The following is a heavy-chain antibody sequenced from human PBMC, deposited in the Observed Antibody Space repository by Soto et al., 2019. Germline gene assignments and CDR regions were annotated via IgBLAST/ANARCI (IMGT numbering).Heavy chain of an antibody. CDR2: IYYSGST. J-gene: IGHJ6*01. D-gene: IGHD2-2*01. Sequence: SETLSLTCTVSGGSISSGDYYWSWIRHPPGKGLEWIGYIYYSGSTYYNPSLKSRVTISVDTSKNQFSLKLSSVTAADTAVYYCVTTPRLPDCISTSCSEYGMDVWGEESTLTV. V-gene: IGHV4-30-4*01. CDR3: VTTPRLPDCISTSCSEYGMDV. CDR1: GGSISSGDYY.